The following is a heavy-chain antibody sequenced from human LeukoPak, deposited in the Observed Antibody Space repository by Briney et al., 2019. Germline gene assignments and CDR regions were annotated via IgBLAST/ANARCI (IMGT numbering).Heavy chain of an antibody. CDR1: GYSFSTYW. J-gene: IGHJ4*02. CDR3: ARQTGSRWYDY. Sequence: GESLKISCQGSGYSFSTYWIGWVRQMPGKGLEWMGIIYPGDSDTTYSPSFQGQVTISADKSISTAYLQWNSLKASGTAMYYCARQTGSRWYDYWGQGTLVTVSS. V-gene: IGHV5-51*01. D-gene: IGHD6-13*01. CDR2: IYPGDSDT.